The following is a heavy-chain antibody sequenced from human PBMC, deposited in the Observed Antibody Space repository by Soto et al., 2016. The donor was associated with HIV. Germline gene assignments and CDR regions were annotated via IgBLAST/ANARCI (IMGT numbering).Heavy chain of an antibody. J-gene: IGHJ2*01. D-gene: IGHD1-26*01. CDR3: TRRWDLLNWYFDL. CDR1: GFTFSAST. V-gene: IGHV3-73*01. Sequence: EMQLVQSGGGLVQPGGSLKLSCAASGFTFSASTLHWVRQASGRGLEWVGLIRDKTNTYATSYAASLKDRFTISRDDLKNTAYLQMDSLKVEDTAIYFCTRRWDLLNWYFDLWGRGTLVSVTS. CDR2: IRDKTNTYAT.